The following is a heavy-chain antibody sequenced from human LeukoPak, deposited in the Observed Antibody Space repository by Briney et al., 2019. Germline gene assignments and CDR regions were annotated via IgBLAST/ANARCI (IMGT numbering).Heavy chain of an antibody. CDR2: INHSGST. Sequence: SETLSLTCAVYGGSFSGYYWSWIRQPPGKGLGWIGEINHSGSTNYNPSLKSRVTISVDTSKNQFSLKLSSVTAADTAVYYCARGHDFWSGYYTWFDPWGQGTLVTVSS. J-gene: IGHJ5*02. V-gene: IGHV4-34*01. D-gene: IGHD3-3*01. CDR1: GGSFSGYY. CDR3: ARGHDFWSGYYTWFDP.